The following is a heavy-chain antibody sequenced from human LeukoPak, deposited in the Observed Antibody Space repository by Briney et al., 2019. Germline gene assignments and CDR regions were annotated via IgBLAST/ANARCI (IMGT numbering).Heavy chain of an antibody. CDR1: GGSISSYY. Sequence: PSETLSLTCTVSGGSISSYYWSWIRQPPGKGLEWIGYIYYSGSTNYNPSLKSRVTISVDTSKNQFSLKLSSVTAADTAVYYCARGRSDYGDYFDYWGQGTLVTVSS. CDR3: ARGRSDYGDYFDY. CDR2: IYYSGST. J-gene: IGHJ4*02. D-gene: IGHD4-17*01. V-gene: IGHV4-59*01.